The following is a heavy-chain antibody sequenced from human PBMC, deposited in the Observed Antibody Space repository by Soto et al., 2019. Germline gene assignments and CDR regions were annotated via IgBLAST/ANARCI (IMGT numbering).Heavy chain of an antibody. CDR1: KFILSTYA. V-gene: IGHV3-23*01. D-gene: IGHD4-17*01. Sequence: EVQVLESGGGSIQPGGSLSLSCTTSKFILSTYAMTWVRQAPGEGLEWVSSIRGSGDGTSYADSMRGRFTISRDNSKNTLYLRMNSLRVEDTAVYYCTRDPNGDYIGAFDFWGQGMLVTVSS. CDR2: IRGSGDGT. CDR3: TRDPNGDYIGAFDF. J-gene: IGHJ3*01.